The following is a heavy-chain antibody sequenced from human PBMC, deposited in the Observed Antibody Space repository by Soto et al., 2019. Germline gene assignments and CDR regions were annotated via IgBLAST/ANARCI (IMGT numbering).Heavy chain of an antibody. CDR2: INHGGST. V-gene: IGHV4-34*01. CDR1: GGSFSGYS. Sequence: TSETLSLTCAVSGGSFSGYSWSWIRQPPGKGLEWIGEINHGGSTYFSPSLVGRVTLSIDTSKNRFSLSLSSVAAADTAVYYCAGGPRNYHYYFYMDVWGKGTTVTVSS. J-gene: IGHJ6*03. CDR3: AGGPRNYHYYFYMDV.